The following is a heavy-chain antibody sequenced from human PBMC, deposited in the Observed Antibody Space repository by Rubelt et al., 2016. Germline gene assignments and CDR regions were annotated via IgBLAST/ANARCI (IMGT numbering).Heavy chain of an antibody. CDR1: GGSISSSSYY. D-gene: IGHD3-10*01. V-gene: IGHV4-31*03. CDR2: IHQSGST. CDR3: AKDWRGSGAFDI. J-gene: IGHJ3*02. Sequence: QLQLQESGPGLVKPSETLSLTCTVSGGSISSSSYYWSWIRQHPGKGLEWIGYIHQSGSTYYNPSLKSRANISMYTSKNQFSLKLSSVTATDTAVYYCAKDWRGSGAFDIWGQGTMVTVSS.